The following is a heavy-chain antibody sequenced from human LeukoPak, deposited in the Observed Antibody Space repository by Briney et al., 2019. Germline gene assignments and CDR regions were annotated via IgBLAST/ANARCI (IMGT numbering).Heavy chain of an antibody. J-gene: IGHJ3*02. Sequence: GESLKISCKGSGYSFTSYWISWVRQMPGKGLEWMGRIDPSDSYTNYSPSFQGHVTISVDKSISTAYLQWSSLKASDTAMYYCARHRYSSSQDAFDIWGQGTMVTVSS. CDR1: GYSFTSYW. D-gene: IGHD6-13*01. CDR2: IDPSDSYT. V-gene: IGHV5-10-1*01. CDR3: ARHRYSSSQDAFDI.